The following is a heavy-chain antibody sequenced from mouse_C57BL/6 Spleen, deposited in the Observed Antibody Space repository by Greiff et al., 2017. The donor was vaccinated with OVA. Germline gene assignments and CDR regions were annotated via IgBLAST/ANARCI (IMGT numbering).Heavy chain of an antibody. CDR2: IDPEDGDT. Sequence: EVQLQQSGAELVRPGASVKLSCTASGFNIKDYYMHWVKQRPEQGLEWIGRIDPEDGDTEYAPKFQGKATMTADTSSNTAYLQLSSLTSEDTAVYYCIPITTVDYAMDYWGQGTSVTVSS. D-gene: IGHD1-1*01. J-gene: IGHJ4*01. V-gene: IGHV14-1*01. CDR3: IPITTVDYAMDY. CDR1: GFNIKDYY.